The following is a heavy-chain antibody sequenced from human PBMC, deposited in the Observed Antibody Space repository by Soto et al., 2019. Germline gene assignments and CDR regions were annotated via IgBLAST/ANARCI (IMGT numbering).Heavy chain of an antibody. CDR1: GASIIIGGNY. CDR3: ARATPYYYYGMDV. CDR2: IYYSGST. J-gene: IGHJ6*02. V-gene: IGHV4-31*03. Sequence: QVQLQESGPGLVKPSQTLSLTCTVSGASIIIGGNYWSWIRHHPGKGLEWIGYIYYSGSTYYNPSLKSRVTLSVDTSKNHFSLKLSSVTAADTAVYYCARATPYYYYGMDVWGQGTTVTVAS. D-gene: IGHD2-15*01.